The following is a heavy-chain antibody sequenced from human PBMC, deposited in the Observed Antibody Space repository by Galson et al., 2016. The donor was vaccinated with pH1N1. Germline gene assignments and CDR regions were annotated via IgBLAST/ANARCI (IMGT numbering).Heavy chain of an antibody. Sequence: SLRLSCAASGFTFTPYDMHWVRQAPGKGLEWVAVILYDGTNEYYADSVKGRFTISRDKTQSTVYLQMNSLRTEDTAVYYCARDSEYSGHEGFHWAQGTLVIVSS. V-gene: IGHV3-30*04. CDR3: ARDSEYSGHEGFH. J-gene: IGHJ4*02. CDR2: ILYDGTNE. D-gene: IGHD5-12*01. CDR1: GFTFTPYD.